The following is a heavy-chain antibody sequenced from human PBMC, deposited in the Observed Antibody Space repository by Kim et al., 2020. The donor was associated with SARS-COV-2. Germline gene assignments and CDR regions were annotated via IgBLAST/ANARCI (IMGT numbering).Heavy chain of an antibody. CDR2: TYYRSKWYN. J-gene: IGHJ5*02. V-gene: IGHV6-1*01. CDR3: AREGLMVYAFPRVLGFDP. Sequence: SQTLSLTCAISGDSVSSNSAAWNWIRQSPSRGLEWLGRTYYRSKWYNDYAVSVKSRITINPDTSKNQFSLQLNSVTPEDTAVYYCAREGLMVYAFPRVLGFDPWGQGTLVTVSS. CDR1: GDSVSSNSAA. D-gene: IGHD2-8*01.